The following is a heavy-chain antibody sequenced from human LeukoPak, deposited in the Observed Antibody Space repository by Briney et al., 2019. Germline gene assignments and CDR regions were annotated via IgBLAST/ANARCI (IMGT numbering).Heavy chain of an antibody. Sequence: GGSLRLSCAASGFTFSSYTMNWVRQAPGKGLEWVSSITSTGSDIYYADSVKGRFTISRDNAKNSLYLQVKSLRAEDTAVYYCARGIDSSGWLSWFDPWGQGTLVTVSS. CDR1: GFTFSSYT. CDR3: ARGIDSSGWLSWFDP. D-gene: IGHD6-19*01. J-gene: IGHJ5*02. CDR2: ITSTGSDI. V-gene: IGHV3-21*01.